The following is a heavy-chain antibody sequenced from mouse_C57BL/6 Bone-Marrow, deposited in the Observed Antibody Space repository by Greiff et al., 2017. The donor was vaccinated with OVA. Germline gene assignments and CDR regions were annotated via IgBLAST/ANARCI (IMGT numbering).Heavy chain of an antibody. Sequence: EVKLMESGPELVKPGDSVKISCKASGYSFTGYFMNWVMQSHGKSLEWIGRINPYNGDTFYNQKFKGKATLTVDKSSSTAHMELRSLTSEDSAVYYCARGDYYGSSSYAMDYWGQGTSVTVSS. CDR1: GYSFTGYF. J-gene: IGHJ4*01. CDR2: INPYNGDT. CDR3: ARGDYYGSSSYAMDY. D-gene: IGHD1-1*01. V-gene: IGHV1-20*01.